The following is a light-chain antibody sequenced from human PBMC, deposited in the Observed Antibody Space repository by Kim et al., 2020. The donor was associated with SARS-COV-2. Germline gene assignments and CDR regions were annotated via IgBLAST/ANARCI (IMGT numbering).Light chain of an antibody. CDR1: YSVNSY. CDR2: DAS. V-gene: IGKV3-11*01. Sequence: SLSPEERPTLSGRSGYSVNSYLTWYQHKPGQSPRLLIYDASNRATDTPARFSGCGSGTDFTLTISSLEPEDFAVYYCQQSSVWPYIFGQGTKLEI. J-gene: IGKJ2*01. CDR3: QQSSVWPYI.